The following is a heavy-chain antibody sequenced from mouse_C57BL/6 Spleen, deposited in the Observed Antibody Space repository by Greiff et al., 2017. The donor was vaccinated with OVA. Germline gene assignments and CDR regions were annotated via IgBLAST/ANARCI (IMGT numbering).Heavy chain of an antibody. CDR3: ARHQYSTYDYYAMDY. CDR1: GFTFSSYG. V-gene: IGHV5-6*02. J-gene: IGHJ4*01. CDR2: ISSGGSYT. Sequence: EVKLEESGGDLVKPGGSLKLSCAASGFTFSSYGMSWVRQTPDKRLEWVATISSGGSYTYYPDSVKGRFTISRDNAKNTLYLQMSSLKSEDTAMYYCARHQYSTYDYYAMDYWGQGTSVTVSS. D-gene: IGHD2-5*01.